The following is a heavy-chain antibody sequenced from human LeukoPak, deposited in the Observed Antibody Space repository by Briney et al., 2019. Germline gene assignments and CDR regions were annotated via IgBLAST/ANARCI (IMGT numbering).Heavy chain of an antibody. Sequence: ASVKVSCKASGYTFAGYYMHWVRQAPGQGLEWMGWINPNSGGTNYAQNFQGRVTMTRDTSINTVYMELSGLSSNDTAVYYCARPKFRGYSYGLAYWGQGILVTVSS. J-gene: IGHJ4*02. V-gene: IGHV1-2*02. D-gene: IGHD5-18*01. CDR1: GYTFAGYY. CDR2: INPNSGGT. CDR3: ARPKFRGYSYGLAY.